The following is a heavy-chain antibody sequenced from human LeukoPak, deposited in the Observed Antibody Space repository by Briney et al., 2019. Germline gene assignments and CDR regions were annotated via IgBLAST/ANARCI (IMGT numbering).Heavy chain of an antibody. CDR1: GYTFTSYD. CDR3: ARGAWRNCSSTSCLYYFDY. V-gene: IGHV1-8*01. CDR2: MNPNSSNT. D-gene: IGHD2-2*01. J-gene: IGHJ4*02. Sequence: ASVKVSCKASGYTFTSYDINWVRQATGQGLEWMGWMNPNSSNTGYAQKFQGRLTITRNTSINTAYMELSSLTSEDTAVYYCARGAWRNCSSTSCLYYFDYWGQGTLITVSS.